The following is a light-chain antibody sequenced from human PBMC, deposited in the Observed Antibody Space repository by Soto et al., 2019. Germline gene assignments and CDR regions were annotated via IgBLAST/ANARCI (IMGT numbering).Light chain of an antibody. CDR2: GAS. CDR3: QQSNNWPYT. CDR1: QSVSDN. Sequence: ELVMTQSPATLSVSPGERVTLSCRASQSVSDNLAWYQQKPGQAPRLLIYGASTRATGIPARFSGSGSGTQFTLTISGLQSEDFALYYCQQSNNWPYTFGQGTKLEIK. V-gene: IGKV3-15*01. J-gene: IGKJ2*01.